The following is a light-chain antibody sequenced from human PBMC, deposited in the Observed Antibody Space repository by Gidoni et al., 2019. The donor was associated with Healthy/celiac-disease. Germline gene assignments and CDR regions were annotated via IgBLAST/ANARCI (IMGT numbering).Light chain of an antibody. CDR2: DAS. V-gene: IGKV3-11*01. CDR3: QQRSNWVLT. J-gene: IGKJ4*01. CDR1: QSVSSY. Sequence: EIVLPQSPATLSLSPGERATLSCRASQSVSSYLAWYQQKPGQAPRLLIYDASNRATGIPARFSGSGAGTEFTLTISRLEHEDFAVYYCQQRSNWVLTFGGGTKVEIK.